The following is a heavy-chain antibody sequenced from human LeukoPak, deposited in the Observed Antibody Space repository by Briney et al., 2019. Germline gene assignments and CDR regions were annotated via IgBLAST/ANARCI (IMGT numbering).Heavy chain of an antibody. Sequence: PGGSLRLSCAASGFTFSSYAMSWVRQAPGKGLEWVSAISGSGGSTYYADSVKGRFTISRDNSKNTLYLQMDSLRTEDTAVYFCAREQQWLVPARAFDIWGQGTMVTVSS. CDR3: AREQQWLVPARAFDI. D-gene: IGHD6-19*01. CDR1: GFTFSSYA. V-gene: IGHV3-23*01. J-gene: IGHJ3*02. CDR2: ISGSGGST.